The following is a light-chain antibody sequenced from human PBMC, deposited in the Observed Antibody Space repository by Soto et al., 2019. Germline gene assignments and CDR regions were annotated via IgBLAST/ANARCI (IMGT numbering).Light chain of an antibody. CDR3: LQYNSYPQT. V-gene: IGKV1-17*01. Sequence: DVQMTQSPSSLSASVGDRVTITCRASQGIRTDLGWYQQKPGKAPKRLIYAASSLQSGVPSRFSGSGSGTEFTLTISSLQPEDFATYYGLQYNSYPQTFGQGTKVEIK. CDR2: AAS. CDR1: QGIRTD. J-gene: IGKJ1*01.